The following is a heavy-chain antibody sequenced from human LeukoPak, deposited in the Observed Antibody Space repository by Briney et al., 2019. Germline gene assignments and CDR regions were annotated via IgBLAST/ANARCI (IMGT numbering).Heavy chain of an antibody. J-gene: IGHJ4*02. CDR3: ARVPGYYYDSSGYSRDY. CDR1: GFTFSSYA. D-gene: IGHD3-22*01. V-gene: IGHV3-23*01. CDR2: ISGSGGGT. Sequence: PGGSLRLSCAASGFTFSSYAMSWVRQAPGKGLEWVSAISGSGGGTYYADSVKGRFTISRDNSKNTLYLQMNSLRAEDTAVYYCARVPGYYYDSSGYSRDYWGQGTLVTVSS.